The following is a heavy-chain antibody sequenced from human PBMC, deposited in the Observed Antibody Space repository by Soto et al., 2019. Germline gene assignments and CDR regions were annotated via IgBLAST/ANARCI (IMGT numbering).Heavy chain of an antibody. D-gene: IGHD1-26*01. Sequence: SETLSLTCAVPGGSISSYYWSWIRQPPRKGLDLIGYIYYSGSTNYNPSLQSRVTISVDTSNNQFSLKLSSVTAVDTAVXYFESDIVEASSASHYYGMAVRGQRTTVTVSS. CDR3: ESDIVEASSASHYYGMAV. J-gene: IGHJ6*02. CDR1: GGSISSYY. V-gene: IGHV4-59*01. CDR2: IYYSGST.